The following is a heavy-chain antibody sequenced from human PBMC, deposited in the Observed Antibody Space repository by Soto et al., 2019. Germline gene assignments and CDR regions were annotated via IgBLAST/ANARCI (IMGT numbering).Heavy chain of an antibody. CDR3: AREVWDSSGYED. Sequence: QVQLVQSGAEVKKPGSSVKVSCMASGGTFNTFAISWVRQAPGQGLECMGGIIPMFGTAHYAQKFQGRVTITADKSTSTAYMELSSLRSEDTAVYYCAREVWDSSGYEDWGQGTLVTVSS. J-gene: IGHJ4*02. D-gene: IGHD3-22*01. CDR2: IIPMFGTA. V-gene: IGHV1-69*06. CDR1: GGTFNTFA.